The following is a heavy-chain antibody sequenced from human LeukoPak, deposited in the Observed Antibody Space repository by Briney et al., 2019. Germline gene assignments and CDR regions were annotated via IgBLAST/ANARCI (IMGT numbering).Heavy chain of an antibody. Sequence: SETLSLTCTVSGGSISSGGYYWSWIRQHPGKGLEWIGYIYYSGSTYYNPSLKSRVTISVDTSKNQFSLKLSSVTAADTAVYYCAVNDFWSGYDAFDIWGQGTMVTVSS. V-gene: IGHV4-31*03. CDR3: AVNDFWSGYDAFDI. CDR2: IYYSGST. D-gene: IGHD3-3*01. CDR1: GGSISSGGYY. J-gene: IGHJ3*02.